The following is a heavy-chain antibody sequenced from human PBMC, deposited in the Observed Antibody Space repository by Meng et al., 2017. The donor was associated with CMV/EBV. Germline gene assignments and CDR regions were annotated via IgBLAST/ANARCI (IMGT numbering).Heavy chain of an antibody. CDR3: ARGGEYDFWSGYDLDY. CDR1: SVCCGSHY. CDR2: IYYSGRT. J-gene: IGHJ4*02. V-gene: IGHV4-61*01. D-gene: IGHD3-3*01. Sequence: SVCCGSHYWRWILQPPGKGLEWIGYIYYSGRTNYNPSLKSRVTISVDTSKNQFSLKLSSVTAADTAVYYCARGGEYDFWSGYDLDYWGQGTLVTVSS.